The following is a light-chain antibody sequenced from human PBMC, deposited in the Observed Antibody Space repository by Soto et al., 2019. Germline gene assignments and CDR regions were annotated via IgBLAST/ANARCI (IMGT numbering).Light chain of an antibody. J-gene: IGKJ5*01. CDR2: GAS. CDR1: QIVGGDT. CDR3: QQYHWAPDT. Sequence: EIVLTQSPGTLSLSPGERATLSCRASQIVGGDTLAWFQQRPGQAPRXXIYGASNRAAGIPDRFSGSGSGTDFTLTVSRLEPEDFAVYYCQQYHWAPDTFGQGTRLEIK. V-gene: IGKV3-20*01.